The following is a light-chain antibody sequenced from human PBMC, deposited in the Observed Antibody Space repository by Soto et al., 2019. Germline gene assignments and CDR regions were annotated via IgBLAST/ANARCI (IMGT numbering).Light chain of an antibody. CDR2: DVS. V-gene: IGLV2-14*03. CDR3: SSYTSSSTPYV. J-gene: IGLJ1*01. Sequence: QSALTQPASVSGSPGQSITISCTGTSSDVGAYNYVSWYQQHPGKAPKLMIFDVSIRPSGVSNRFSDSKSGNTASLTISGLQAEDEADYYCSSYTSSSTPYVFGTGTKVTVL. CDR1: SSDVGAYNY.